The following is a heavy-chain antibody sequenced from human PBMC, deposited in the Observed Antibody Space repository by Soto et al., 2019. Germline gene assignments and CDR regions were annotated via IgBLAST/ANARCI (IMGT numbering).Heavy chain of an antibody. D-gene: IGHD3-22*01. CDR3: ARDVYYYDSSGYNHHYYGMDV. CDR2: ILYDGSNK. V-gene: IGHV3-30-3*01. Sequence: QVQLVESGGGVVQPGRSLRLSCAASGFTFSSYAMHWVRQAPGKGLEWVAVILYDGSNKYYADSVKGRFTISRDNSKNTLYLQMNSLRAEDTAVYYCARDVYYYDSSGYNHHYYGMDVWGQGTTVTVSS. CDR1: GFTFSSYA. J-gene: IGHJ6*02.